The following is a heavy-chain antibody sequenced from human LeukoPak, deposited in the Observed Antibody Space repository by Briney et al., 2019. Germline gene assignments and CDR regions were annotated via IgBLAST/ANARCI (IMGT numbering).Heavy chain of an antibody. D-gene: IGHD4-23*01. V-gene: IGHV3-30*18. CDR3: AKDIPDESTVVTLDWFDP. CDR2: IPYDGSNK. J-gene: IGHJ5*02. Sequence: PGGSLRLSCAASGFTFSSYGMHWVRQAPGKGLEWVAVIPYDGSNKYYADSVKGRFTISRDNSKNTLYLQMNSLRAEDTAVYYCAKDIPDESTVVTLDWFDPWGQGTLVTVSS. CDR1: GFTFSSYG.